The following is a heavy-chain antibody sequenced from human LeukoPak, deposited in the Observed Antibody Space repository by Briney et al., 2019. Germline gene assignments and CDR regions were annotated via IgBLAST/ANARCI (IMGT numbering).Heavy chain of an antibody. CDR1: GGSFSGYY. CDR2: INHSGST. Sequence: SETLSLTCAVYGGSFSGYYWSWIRQPPGKGLEWIGEINHSGSTNYNPSLKSRVTISVDTSKNQFSLKLSSVTAADTAVYYCARRDITMIDYALDIWGQGTMVTVSS. J-gene: IGHJ3*02. CDR3: ARRDITMIDYALDI. V-gene: IGHV4-34*01. D-gene: IGHD3-22*01.